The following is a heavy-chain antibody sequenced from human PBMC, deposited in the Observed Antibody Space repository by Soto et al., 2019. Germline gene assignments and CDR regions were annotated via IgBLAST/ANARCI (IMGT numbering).Heavy chain of an antibody. J-gene: IGHJ6*02. Sequence: ASVKVSCKASGYTFTSYDINWVRQATGQGLEWMGWMNPNSGNTGYAQKFQGRVTMTRNTSISTAYMELSSLRSEDTAVYYCAREGGGGKALYYYYYGMDVWGQGTTVTVSS. V-gene: IGHV1-8*01. CDR2: MNPNSGNT. CDR3: AREGGGGKALYYYYYGMDV. D-gene: IGHD2-15*01. CDR1: GYTFTSYD.